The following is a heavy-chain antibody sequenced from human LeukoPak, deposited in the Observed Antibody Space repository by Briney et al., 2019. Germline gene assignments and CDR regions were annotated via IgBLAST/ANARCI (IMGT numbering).Heavy chain of an antibody. V-gene: IGHV4-59*01. J-gene: IGHJ4*02. D-gene: IGHD3-3*01. CDR2: IYYSGST. CDR3: ARDGSGFLRFDY. Sequence: ASETLSLTCSVSGDSMRNYYWSWIQQPPGKGLEWIGYIYYSGSTNYNPSLKSRVTISVDTSKDQFSLKLTSVTATDTAMYYCARDGSGFLRFDYWGPGTLVTVSS. CDR1: GDSMRNYY.